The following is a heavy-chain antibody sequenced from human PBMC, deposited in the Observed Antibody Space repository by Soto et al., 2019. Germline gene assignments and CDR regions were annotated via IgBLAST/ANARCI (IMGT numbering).Heavy chain of an antibody. CDR3: AKDRPRRTSAYFFDY. V-gene: IGHV3-66*01. CDR1: GFTVSSNY. Sequence: GGSLRLSCAASGFTVSSNYMSWVRQAPGKGLEWVSVIYSGGSTYYADSVKGRFTISRDNSKNTLYLQMNSLRAEDAAVYYCAKDRPRRTSAYFFDYWGQGTLVTVFS. CDR2: IYSGGST. J-gene: IGHJ4*02.